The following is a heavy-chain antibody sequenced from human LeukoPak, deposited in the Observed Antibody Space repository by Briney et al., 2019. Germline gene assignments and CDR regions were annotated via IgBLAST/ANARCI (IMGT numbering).Heavy chain of an antibody. V-gene: IGHV1-2*02. CDR3: AKVKPGPLES. CDR1: GYTFTGYY. J-gene: IGHJ5*02. CDR2: INPNRGDT. D-gene: IGHD3-3*01. Sequence: ASVKVSCKASGYTFTGYYVHWVRQAPGQGLEWMGWINPNRGDTDYAPKFQARVTMTRDTSISTVYMELGSLGSDDTALYFCAKVKPGPLESWGQGTLVAVSS.